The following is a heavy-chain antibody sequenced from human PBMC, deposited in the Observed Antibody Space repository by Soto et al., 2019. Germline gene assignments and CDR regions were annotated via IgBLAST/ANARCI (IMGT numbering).Heavy chain of an antibody. Sequence: QVQLVQSGAEVKKPGSSVKVSCKASGGTLSNYGVSWVRQAPGQGLEWMGGIIPVFGTANYAHKFQGRLTITADESTSTVYMDVSSLRSEDTAVYYCARGDATKITVTTSYGMDVWGQGTTVTVSS. V-gene: IGHV1-69*12. CDR2: IIPVFGTA. J-gene: IGHJ6*02. D-gene: IGHD4-17*01. CDR3: ARGDATKITVTTSYGMDV. CDR1: GGTLSNYG.